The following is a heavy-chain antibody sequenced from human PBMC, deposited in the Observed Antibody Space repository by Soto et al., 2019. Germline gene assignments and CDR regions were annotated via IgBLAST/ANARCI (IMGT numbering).Heavy chain of an antibody. CDR1: GFTFSSYA. CDR2: ISGSGGST. V-gene: IGHV3-23*01. Sequence: PWGSLRLSCAASGFTFSSYAIIFFRHSPFKWLEWVSAISGSGGSTYYADSVKGRFTISRDNSKNTLYLQMNSLRAEDTAVYYCAKAPEWFGEPRFDYWGQGTLVTVSS. J-gene: IGHJ4*02. D-gene: IGHD3-10*01. CDR3: AKAPEWFGEPRFDY.